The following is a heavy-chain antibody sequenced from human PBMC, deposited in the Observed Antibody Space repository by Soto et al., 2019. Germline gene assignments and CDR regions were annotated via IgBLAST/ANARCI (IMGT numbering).Heavy chain of an antibody. V-gene: IGHV4-59*01. CDR1: GGSISSYY. CDR3: ARVRLRQQMVWWFDP. Sequence: SETLSLTCTVSGGSISSYYWSWIRQPPGKGLEWIGYIYYSGSTNYNPSLKSRVTISVDTSKNQFSLKLSSVTAADTAVYYCARVRLRQQMVWWFDPWGQGTLVTVSS. CDR2: IYYSGST. D-gene: IGHD6-13*01. J-gene: IGHJ5*02.